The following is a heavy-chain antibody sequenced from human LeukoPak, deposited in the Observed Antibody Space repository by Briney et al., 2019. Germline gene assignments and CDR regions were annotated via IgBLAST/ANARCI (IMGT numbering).Heavy chain of an antibody. V-gene: IGHV1-18*01. CDR2: ISAYNGNT. J-gene: IGHJ6*02. D-gene: IGHD1-26*01. Sequence: ASVKVSCKASGYTFTSYGISWVRQAPGQGLEWMGWISAYNGNTNYAQKLQGRFTMTTDTSTSTAYMELRSLRSDATAVYYCARDRSVGATNSIYYYGMDVWGQGTTVTVSS. CDR1: GYTFTSYG. CDR3: ARDRSVGATNSIYYYGMDV.